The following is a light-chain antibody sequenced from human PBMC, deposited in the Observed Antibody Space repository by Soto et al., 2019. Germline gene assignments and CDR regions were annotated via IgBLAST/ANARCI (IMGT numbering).Light chain of an antibody. V-gene: IGKV1-39*01. Sequence: DIQMTQSPSSLSASLGDRVTITCRASQSISNYLNWSQQKPGKAPKLLIYAASSLQSGVPSRFSGSGSGTDFTLTISSLQPEDFATYYCQQSYTTPPTFGQGTRLEMK. J-gene: IGKJ5*01. CDR2: AAS. CDR3: QQSYTTPPT. CDR1: QSISNY.